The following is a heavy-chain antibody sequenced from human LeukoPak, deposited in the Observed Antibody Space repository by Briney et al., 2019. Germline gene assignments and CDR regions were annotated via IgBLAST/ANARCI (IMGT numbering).Heavy chain of an antibody. J-gene: IGHJ6*02. Sequence: GGSLRLSCAASGFTFSSYAMSWVRQAPGKGLEWVSAISSSGGSTYYADFVKGRFTISRDNSKNTLYLQMNSLRAEDTAVYYCAKALGEVSFWSGIPYYYGMDVWGQGTTVTVSS. D-gene: IGHD3-3*01. V-gene: IGHV3-23*01. CDR1: GFTFSSYA. CDR3: AKALGEVSFWSGIPYYYGMDV. CDR2: ISSSGGST.